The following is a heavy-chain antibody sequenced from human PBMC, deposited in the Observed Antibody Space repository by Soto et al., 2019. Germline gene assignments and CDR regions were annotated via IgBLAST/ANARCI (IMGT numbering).Heavy chain of an antibody. CDR1: GFTFSSYW. D-gene: IGHD3-10*01. Sequence: EVQLVESGGGLVQPGGSLRLSCAASGFTFSSYWMSWVRQAPGKGLERVANIKQDGSEKYYVDSVKGRVTISRDNAKNSLYLQMNSLRAEDTAVYYCAREGYYGSGSYYYYYYCMDVWGKGTTVTVSS. CDR3: AREGYYGSGSYYYYYYCMDV. V-gene: IGHV3-7*01. CDR2: IKQDGSEK. J-gene: IGHJ6*03.